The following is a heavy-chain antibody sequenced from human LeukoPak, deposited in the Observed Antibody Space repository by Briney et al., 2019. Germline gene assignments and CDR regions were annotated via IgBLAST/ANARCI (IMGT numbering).Heavy chain of an antibody. D-gene: IGHD3-16*01. CDR2: INIGDGYT. CDR1: GNTFTSSH. V-gene: IGHV1-46*01. CDR3: AKVRGGSYTFDI. J-gene: IGHJ3*02. Sequence: ASVKVSCKASGNTFTSSHMHWVRQAPGQGLEWMGIINIGDGYTKYAQKFQGRVTITRDTSTSTLYMELSSLRSEDTTVYYCAKVRGGSYTFDIWGQGTMVTVSS.